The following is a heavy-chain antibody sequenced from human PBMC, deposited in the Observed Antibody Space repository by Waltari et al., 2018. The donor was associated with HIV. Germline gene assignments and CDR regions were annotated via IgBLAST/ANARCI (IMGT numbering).Heavy chain of an antibody. V-gene: IGHV4-39*01. J-gene: IGHJ4*02. CDR1: GGSISSSSYY. CDR2: IYYSGST. Sequence: QLQLQESGPGLVKPSETLSLTCTVSGGSISSSSYYWGWIRQPPGKGLEWIGSIYYSGSTYYNPSLKSRVTISVDTSKNQFSLKLSSVTAADTAVYYCARAVDTAMARSDYWGQGTLVTVSS. CDR3: ARAVDTAMARSDY. D-gene: IGHD5-18*01.